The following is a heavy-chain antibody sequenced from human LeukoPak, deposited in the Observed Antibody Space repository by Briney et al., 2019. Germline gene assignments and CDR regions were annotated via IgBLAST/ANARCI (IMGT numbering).Heavy chain of an antibody. V-gene: IGHV1-2*06. CDR3: ATDHPVGGTRIEIDY. CDR2: INPNSGGT. Sequence: GASVTVSCKASGYTFTGYYMHWVRQAPGQGLEWMGRINPNSGGTNYAQKFQGRVTMTRDTYISTAYMELSRLRSDDTAVYYCATDHPVGGTRIEIDYWGQGTLVTVSS. CDR1: GYTFTGYY. J-gene: IGHJ4*02. D-gene: IGHD1-26*01.